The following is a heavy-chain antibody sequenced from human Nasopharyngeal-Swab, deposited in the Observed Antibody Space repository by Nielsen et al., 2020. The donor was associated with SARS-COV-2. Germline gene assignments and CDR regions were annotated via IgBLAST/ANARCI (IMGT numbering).Heavy chain of an antibody. CDR2: AYTSGST. V-gene: IGHV4-4*07. J-gene: IGHJ6*01. CDR3: ARSGTTKYGLDV. CDR1: GGTISGYF. D-gene: IGHD1-1*01. Sequence: SETLSLTCSASGGTISGYFWSRIPQPAGEGLEWIGRAYTSGSTNYNPSLKNRVTITIDMSKNQYSQVLRYNNAADTAFYYCARSGTTKYGLDVWGQGTTVIVSS.